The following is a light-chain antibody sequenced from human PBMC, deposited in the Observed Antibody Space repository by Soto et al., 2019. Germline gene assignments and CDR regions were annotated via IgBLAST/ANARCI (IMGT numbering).Light chain of an antibody. Sequence: AIQLTQSPSSLSASVGDRVTITCRASQGIGSALAWYQQEPGKAPKLLIYDASSLESGVPSRFSGSGSGTDFTLTISSLQPEDFATYYCQQFNVFGGGTKV. CDR1: QGIGSA. CDR3: QQFNV. V-gene: IGKV1-13*02. J-gene: IGKJ4*01. CDR2: DAS.